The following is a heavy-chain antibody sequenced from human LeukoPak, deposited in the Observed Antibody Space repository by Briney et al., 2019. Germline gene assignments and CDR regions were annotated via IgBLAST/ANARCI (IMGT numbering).Heavy chain of an antibody. CDR1: GGSFSGYY. V-gene: IGHV4-34*01. D-gene: IGHD5-12*01. CDR3: ARFAGYPEGMDV. CDR2: INHSGST. Sequence: PSETLSLTCAVYGGSFSGYYWSWIRQPPGKGLEWIGEINHSGSTNYNPSLKSRVTISVDTSKNQFSLKLSSVTAADTAVYYCARFAGYPEGMDVWGQGTTVTVSS. J-gene: IGHJ6*02.